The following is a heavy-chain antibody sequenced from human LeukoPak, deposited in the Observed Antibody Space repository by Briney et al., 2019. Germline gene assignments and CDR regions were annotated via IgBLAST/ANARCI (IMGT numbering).Heavy chain of an antibody. Sequence: SETLSLTCTVAGGSISSYYWSWIRQPPGKGLEWIGYIYYSGSTNYNPSLKSRVTISVDTSKNQFSLKLSSVTAADTAVYYCARHGYSSGSLAWFDYWGQGTLVTVSS. CDR3: ARHGYSSGSLAWFDY. V-gene: IGHV4-59*01. CDR2: IYYSGST. CDR1: GGSISSYY. D-gene: IGHD6-19*01. J-gene: IGHJ5*01.